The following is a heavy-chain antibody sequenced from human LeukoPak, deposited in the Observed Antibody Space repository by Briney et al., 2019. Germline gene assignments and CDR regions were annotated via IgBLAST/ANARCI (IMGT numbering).Heavy chain of an antibody. J-gene: IGHJ6*03. CDR1: GFSFTKTG. CDR3: ARVAVSSSSDGNYMDV. CDR2: IRYDGSNK. D-gene: IGHD6-6*01. V-gene: IGHV3-30*02. Sequence: PGGSLRLSCAASGFSFTKTGMHWVRQAPGKGLEWAAFIRYDGSNKYYADSVKGRVSISRDNFKNTVSLQMNSLRAEDTAVYYCARVAVSSSSDGNYMDVWGKGTTVTVSS.